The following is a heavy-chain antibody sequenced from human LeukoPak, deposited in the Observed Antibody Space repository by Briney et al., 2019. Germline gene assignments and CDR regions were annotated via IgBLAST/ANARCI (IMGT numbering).Heavy chain of an antibody. D-gene: IGHD5-12*01. V-gene: IGHV4-59*08. CDR3: ARAVDIVATPDY. Sequence: SETLSLTCTVSGGSISSYYWSWIRQPPGKGLEWIGCIYYSGSTNYNPSLKSRVTISVDTSKNQFSLKLSSVTAADTAVYYCARAVDIVATPDYWGQGALVTVSS. CDR1: GGSISSYY. CDR2: IYYSGST. J-gene: IGHJ4*02.